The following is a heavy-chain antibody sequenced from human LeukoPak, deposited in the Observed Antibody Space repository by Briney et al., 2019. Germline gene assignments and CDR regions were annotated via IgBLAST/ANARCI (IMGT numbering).Heavy chain of an antibody. Sequence: GGSLRLSCAASGFTFSSYAMSWVRQAPGKGLEWVSAISGSGGSTYYADSVKGRFTISGDNSKNTLYLQMNGLRAEDTAVYYCAKGGYCSGGSCEPHAFDIWGQGTMVTVSS. D-gene: IGHD2-15*01. J-gene: IGHJ3*02. CDR1: GFTFSSYA. CDR3: AKGGYCSGGSCEPHAFDI. V-gene: IGHV3-23*01. CDR2: ISGSGGST.